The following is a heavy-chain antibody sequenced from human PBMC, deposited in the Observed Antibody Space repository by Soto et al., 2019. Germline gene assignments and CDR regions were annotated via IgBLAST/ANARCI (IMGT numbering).Heavy chain of an antibody. CDR3: AREGVAVAAPDAFDI. J-gene: IGHJ3*02. CDR1: GYTFNSSY. D-gene: IGHD6-19*01. Sequence: GAPVKVSCKASGYTFNSSYMHWVRQAPGQGLEWMGIINPSGGSTSYAQKFQGRVTMTRDTSTSTVYMELSSLRSEDTAVYYCAREGVAVAAPDAFDIWGQGTMVT. V-gene: IGHV1-46*02. CDR2: INPSGGST.